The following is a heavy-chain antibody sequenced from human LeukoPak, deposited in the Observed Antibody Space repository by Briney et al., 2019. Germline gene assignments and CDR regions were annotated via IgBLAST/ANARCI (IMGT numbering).Heavy chain of an antibody. Sequence: PGRSLRLSCAASGFTFDDYAMHWVRQAPGKGLEWVSGISWNSGSIGYADSVKGRFTISRDNAKNSLYLQINSLRAEDTALYYCAKDSEVLRYLSGVDYWGQGTLVTVSS. CDR3: AKDSEVLRYLSGVDY. CDR1: GFTFDDYA. V-gene: IGHV3-9*01. J-gene: IGHJ4*02. D-gene: IGHD3-9*01. CDR2: ISWNSGSI.